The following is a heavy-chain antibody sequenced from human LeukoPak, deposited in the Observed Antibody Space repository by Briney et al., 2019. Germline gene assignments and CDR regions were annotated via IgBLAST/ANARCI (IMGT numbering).Heavy chain of an antibody. Sequence: GGSRRLSFAASGFSFGSYWMSWFGKAPGKGREWVANIKQDGSDKYYLTSVRGRFTISRDNAKNSLFLQMNSLRVEDTAVYYCARGGGHLDCWGQGTLVTVSS. CDR1: GFSFGSYW. J-gene: IGHJ4*02. CDR3: ARGGGHLDC. D-gene: IGHD4-23*01. CDR2: IKQDGSDK. V-gene: IGHV3-7*03.